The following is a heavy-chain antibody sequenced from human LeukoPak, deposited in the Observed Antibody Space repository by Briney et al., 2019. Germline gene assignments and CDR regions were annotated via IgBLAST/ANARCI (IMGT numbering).Heavy chain of an antibody. CDR2: INHSGST. J-gene: IGHJ1*01. CDR3: AGGPRAVRYFQH. V-gene: IGHV4-34*01. Sequence: SETLSLTCAVYGGSFSGYYWSWIRQPPGKGLEWIGEINHSGSTNYNPSLKSRVTISVDTSKNQFSLKLSSVTAADTAVYYCAGGPRAVRYFQHRGQGTLVTVSS. CDR1: GGSFSGYY.